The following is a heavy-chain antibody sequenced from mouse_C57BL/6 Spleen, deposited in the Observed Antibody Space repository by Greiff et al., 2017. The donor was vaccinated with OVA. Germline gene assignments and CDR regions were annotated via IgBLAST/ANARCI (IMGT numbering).Heavy chain of an antibody. CDR2: IDPSDSYT. CDR3: ARRGDYDVGYAMDY. V-gene: IGHV1-69*01. J-gene: IGHJ4*01. CDR1: GYTFTGYW. D-gene: IGHD2-4*01. Sequence: VKLQQPGAELVMPGASVKLSCKASGYTFTGYWMHWVKQRPGQGLEWIGEIDPSDSYTNYNQKFKGKSTLTVDKSSSTAYMQLSSLTSEDAAVYYCARRGDYDVGYAMDYWGQGTSVTVSS.